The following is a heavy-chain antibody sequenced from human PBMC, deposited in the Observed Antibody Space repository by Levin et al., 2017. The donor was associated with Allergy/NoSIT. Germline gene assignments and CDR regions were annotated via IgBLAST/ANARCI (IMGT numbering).Heavy chain of an antibody. J-gene: IGHJ4*02. Sequence: SCAASGFTFSSYGMHWVRQAPGQGLEWVAVISYDGSNKYYADSVKGRFTITRDNSKNTLYLQMNSLRAEDTAVYYCATDLGGYSYGWDYWGQGTLVTVSS. V-gene: IGHV3-30*03. CDR3: ATDLGGYSYGWDY. CDR2: ISYDGSNK. D-gene: IGHD5-18*01. CDR1: GFTFSSYG.